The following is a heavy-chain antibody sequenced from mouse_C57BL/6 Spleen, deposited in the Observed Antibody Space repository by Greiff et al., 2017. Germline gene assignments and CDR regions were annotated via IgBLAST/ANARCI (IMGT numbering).Heavy chain of an antibody. CDR1: GYSITSGYY. CDR3: ARGYYDYPFAY. Sequence: EVQLQQSGPGLVKPSQSLSLTCSVTGYSITSGYYWNWIRQFPGNKLEWMGYISYDGSNNYNPSLKNRISITRDTSKNQFFLKLNSVTTEDTATYYCARGYYDYPFAYWGQGTLVTVSA. D-gene: IGHD2-4*01. V-gene: IGHV3-6*01. J-gene: IGHJ3*01. CDR2: ISYDGSN.